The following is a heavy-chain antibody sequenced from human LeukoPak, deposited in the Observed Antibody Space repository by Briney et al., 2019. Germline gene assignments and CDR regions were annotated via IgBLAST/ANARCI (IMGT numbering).Heavy chain of an antibody. D-gene: IGHD3-10*01. V-gene: IGHV1-69*06. CDR2: IIPIFGTA. CDR1: GGTFSSYA. Sequence: GASVKVSCKASGGTFSSYAISWARQAPGQGLEWMGGIIPIFGTANYAQKFQGRVTITADKSTSTAYMELSSLRSEDTAVYYCGVSGSGSYLGSYYFDYWGQGTLVTVSS. CDR3: GVSGSGSYLGSYYFDY. J-gene: IGHJ4*02.